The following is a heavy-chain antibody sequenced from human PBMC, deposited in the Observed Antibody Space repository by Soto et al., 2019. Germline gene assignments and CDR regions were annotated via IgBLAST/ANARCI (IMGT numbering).Heavy chain of an antibody. J-gene: IGHJ1*01. CDR3: AKVGYSSVWYVGYSQH. V-gene: IGHV3-30*18. CDR1: GFTFSSYG. Sequence: GGSLRLSCAASGFTFSSYGMHWVRQAPGKGLEWVAVISYDGSNKYYADSVKGRSTISRENSKNTLYLQMNSLRAEDTAVYYCAKVGYSSVWYVGYSQHWGQGTLVTVSS. CDR2: ISYDGSNK. D-gene: IGHD6-13*01.